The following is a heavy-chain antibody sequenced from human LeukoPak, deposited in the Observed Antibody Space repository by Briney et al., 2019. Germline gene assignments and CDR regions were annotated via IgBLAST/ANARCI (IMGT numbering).Heavy chain of an antibody. CDR2: IYYSGTT. Sequence: SETLSLTCTVSGGSISSYYWSWIRQPPGKGLEWIGYIYYSGTTNYNPSLKSRVTISVDTSKNQFSLKLSSVTAADTAVYYCARRNYDFWSGEDDAFDIWGQGTMVTVSS. J-gene: IGHJ3*02. CDR3: ARRNYDFWSGEDDAFDI. V-gene: IGHV4-59*08. D-gene: IGHD3-3*01. CDR1: GGSISSYY.